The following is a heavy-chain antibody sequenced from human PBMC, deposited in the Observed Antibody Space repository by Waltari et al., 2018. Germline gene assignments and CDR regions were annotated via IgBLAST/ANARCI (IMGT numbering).Heavy chain of an antibody. J-gene: IGHJ6*02. D-gene: IGHD3-9*01. CDR3: ARDEARYYDIMTGGGYYGLDV. V-gene: IGHV4-61*02. CDR2: IFTSGST. CDR1: GGSISSGSVY. Sequence: QVQPQESGPGLVRPSQTLSLTCTVSGGSISSGSVYWTWIRQPAGKGLEWVGHIFTSGSTKYNPSLKSRVSVSLDTSENQFSLRLSSVTAADTAVYYCARDEARYYDIMTGGGYYGLDVWGQGTTVTVSS.